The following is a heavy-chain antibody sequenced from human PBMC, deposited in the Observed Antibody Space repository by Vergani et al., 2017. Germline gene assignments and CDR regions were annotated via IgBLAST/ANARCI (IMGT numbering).Heavy chain of an antibody. Sequence: EVQLVESGGGLVQPGGSLRLSCAASGFTFSSYSMNWVRQAPGKGLEWVSYISSSSSTIYYADSVKGRFTISRDNAKNSLYLQMNSLRAEDTAVYYCAGGPKYYDSSGLLSPFDYWGQGTLVTVSS. J-gene: IGHJ4*02. CDR1: GFTFSSYS. D-gene: IGHD3-22*01. CDR2: ISSSSSTI. V-gene: IGHV3-48*01. CDR3: AGGPKYYDSSGLLSPFDY.